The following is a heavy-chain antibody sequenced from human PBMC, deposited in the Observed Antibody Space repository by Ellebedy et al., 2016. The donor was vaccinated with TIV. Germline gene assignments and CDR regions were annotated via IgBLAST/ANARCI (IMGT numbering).Heavy chain of an antibody. Sequence: GESLKISXVASGFTFNNYAMTWVRQAPGKGPEWVSTLSASSRFTYYAGSVKGRFTISRDNSKSTLYLQMNSLRAEDTAVYYCAKVYDTLTGYTPPYNDFGMDVWGQGTTVTVSS. CDR2: LSASSRFT. J-gene: IGHJ6*02. CDR1: GFTFNNYA. D-gene: IGHD3-9*01. CDR3: AKVYDTLTGYTPPYNDFGMDV. V-gene: IGHV3-23*01.